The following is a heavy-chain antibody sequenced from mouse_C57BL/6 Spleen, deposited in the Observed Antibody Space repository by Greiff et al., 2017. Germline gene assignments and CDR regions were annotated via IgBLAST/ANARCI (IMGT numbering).Heavy chain of an antibody. D-gene: IGHD4-1*02. V-gene: IGHV7-3*01. Sequence: DVKLVESGGGLVQPGGSLSLSCAASGFTFTDYYMSWVRQPPGKALEWLGFIRNKANGYTTEYSESVKGRFTISRDNSQSILYLQMNALRAEDSATYYCARCIPTLYYFDYWGQGTTLTVSS. CDR2: IRNKANGYTT. CDR1: GFTFTDYY. J-gene: IGHJ2*01. CDR3: ARCIPTLYYFDY.